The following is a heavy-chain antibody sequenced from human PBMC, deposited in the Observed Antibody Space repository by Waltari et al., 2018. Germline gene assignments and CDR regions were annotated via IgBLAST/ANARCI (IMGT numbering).Heavy chain of an antibody. CDR2: INQDGSET. D-gene: IGHD2-15*01. J-gene: IGHJ4*02. CDR1: GFPFIRYW. Sequence: EVQLEESGGGLVQPGGSLRRSWAASGFPFIRYWMDWVRKAPGKGLEWVAIINQDGSETHYVESVKGRFTISRDNAKNALYLQVNSLRVEDTAIYYCVRDAIYGRRSFDSWGQGTPVTVSS. CDR3: VRDAIYGRRSFDS. V-gene: IGHV3-7*03.